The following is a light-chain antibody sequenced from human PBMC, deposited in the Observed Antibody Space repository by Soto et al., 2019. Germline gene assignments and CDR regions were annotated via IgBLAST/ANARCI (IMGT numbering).Light chain of an antibody. CDR3: LQDNNDPLT. CDR1: QSIRND. Sequence: AVQMTQSPSSLSASVGDRVTITCQASQSIRNDLGWYQQKPGKAPKLLIYAASRLQSGVPSRFRGSGSGTDFTRAISSLQPEDFATYYCLQDNNDPLTFGGGTKVEIK. V-gene: IGKV1-6*01. CDR2: AAS. J-gene: IGKJ4*01.